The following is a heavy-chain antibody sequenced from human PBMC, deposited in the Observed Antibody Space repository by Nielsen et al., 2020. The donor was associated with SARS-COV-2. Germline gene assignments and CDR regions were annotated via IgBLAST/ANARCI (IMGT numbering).Heavy chain of an antibody. CDR3: AILFAGGGGRGY. V-gene: IGHV4-39*07. CDR1: GGSISSSTYR. D-gene: IGHD3-16*01. Sequence: SETLSLTCTVSGGSISSSTYRWGWIRQPPGKGLECLGNINYSGSAYYNPSLQSRVTMSLDTSKNQFSLKLTSVTAADTAVYYCAILFAGGGGRGYWGQGNLVTVSS. J-gene: IGHJ4*02. CDR2: INYSGSA.